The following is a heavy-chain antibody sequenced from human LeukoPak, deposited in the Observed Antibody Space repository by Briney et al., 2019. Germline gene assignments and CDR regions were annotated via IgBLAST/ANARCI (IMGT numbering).Heavy chain of an antibody. J-gene: IGHJ5*02. CDR1: GLTFDSYA. Sequence: GGSLRLSCAASGLTFDSYAMSWIRQTPERGLEWVSAISGSGDTTYYADSVKGRFTVSRDNSKNMLYLQMTSLRAEDTAVHYCAKGYCSGGRRYGQVLNDWFDPWGQGTLVTVSA. D-gene: IGHD2-15*01. CDR2: ISGSGDTT. V-gene: IGHV3-23*01. CDR3: AKGYCSGGRRYGQVLNDWFDP.